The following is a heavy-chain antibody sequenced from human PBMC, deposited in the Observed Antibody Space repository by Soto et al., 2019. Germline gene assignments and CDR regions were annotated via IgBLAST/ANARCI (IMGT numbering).Heavy chain of an antibody. Sequence: QVQLVQSGAEVKKVGSSVKVSCKGSGGTFSSSAMSWMRQAPGQGLEWMGGITATFGAVNYAQKFQGRLTITADEFTDTAYMELSSLPSEDSAVYYCAIARRTSSLWFDPWGQGTLVSVSS. J-gene: IGHJ5*02. CDR3: AIARRTSSLWFDP. V-gene: IGHV1-69*12. CDR1: GGTFSSSA. CDR2: ITATFGAV. D-gene: IGHD6-6*01.